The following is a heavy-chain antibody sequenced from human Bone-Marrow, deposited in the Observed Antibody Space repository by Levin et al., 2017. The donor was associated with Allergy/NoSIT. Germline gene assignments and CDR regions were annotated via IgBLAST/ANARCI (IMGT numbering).Heavy chain of an antibody. D-gene: IGHD3-22*01. Sequence: GGSLRLSCAASGFTFDNSWMHWVRQAPGKGLVWVSRINTDGTYTTYADSVKGRFAISRDNANNTLYLQMNSLRAEDTAVYYCAKNYESSGYAIDHWGQGTLVTVSA. CDR1: GFTFDNSW. CDR3: AKNYESSGYAIDH. V-gene: IGHV3-74*01. CDR2: INTDGTYT. J-gene: IGHJ4*02.